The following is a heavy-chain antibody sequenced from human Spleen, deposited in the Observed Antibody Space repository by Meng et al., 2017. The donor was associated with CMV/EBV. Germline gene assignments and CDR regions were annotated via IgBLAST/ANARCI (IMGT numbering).Heavy chain of an antibody. D-gene: IGHD3-3*01. CDR3: AKDMIFGVGSHYFYTMDV. J-gene: IGHJ6*02. CDR1: GFTFSSYW. CDR2: IKEDGSKK. V-gene: IGHV3-7*03. Sequence: GGSLRLSCAASGFTFSSYWMSWVRQAPGKGLEWVANIKEDGSKKYYADSVKGRFTISRDNTKNSLYLQMDSLRSEDTALYYCAKDMIFGVGSHYFYTMDVWGQGTTVTVSS.